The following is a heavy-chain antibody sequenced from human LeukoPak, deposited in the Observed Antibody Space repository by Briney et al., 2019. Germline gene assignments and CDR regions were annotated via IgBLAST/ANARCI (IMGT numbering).Heavy chain of an antibody. CDR1: GGSISSYY. CDR3: ARVRSTGYFDY. D-gene: IGHD3-10*01. V-gene: IGHV4-59*12. Sequence: ETLSLTCTVSGGSISSYYWSWIRQPPGKGLEGIGYIYYSGSTNYNPSLKSRGTISVDTSKNQFSLKLSSVTAADTAVYYCARVRSTGYFDYWGQGTLVTVSS. CDR2: IYYSGST. J-gene: IGHJ4*02.